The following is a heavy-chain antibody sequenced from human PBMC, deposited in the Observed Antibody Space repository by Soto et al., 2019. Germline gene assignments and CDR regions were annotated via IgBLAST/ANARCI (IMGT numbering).Heavy chain of an antibody. CDR2: IIPLWGST. Sequence: QVQLVQSGAEVKKPGSSVKVSCKASGGTLSSFAISWVRQAPGQGLEWIGGIIPLWGSTSYAQKFQGRVTITADESTNTADMELNGLRSEDTAVYYCARDSSSWYFLDYWGQGTLVTVSS. CDR3: ARDSSSWYFLDY. J-gene: IGHJ4*02. V-gene: IGHV1-69*01. D-gene: IGHD6-13*01. CDR1: GGTLSSFA.